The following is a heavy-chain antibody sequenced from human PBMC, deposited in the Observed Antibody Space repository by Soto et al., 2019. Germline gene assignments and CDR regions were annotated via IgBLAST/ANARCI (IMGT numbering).Heavy chain of an antibody. Sequence: QVQLVQSGAEVKKPGSSVKVSCKASGGTFSSYAISWVRQAPGQGLEWMGGISAYNGNTNYAQKLQGRVTMTTDTSTSTAYMELRSLRSVDTAVYYCARDRDIAVAGDFDYWGQGTLVTVSS. CDR3: ARDRDIAVAGDFDY. CDR1: GGTFSSYA. V-gene: IGHV1-18*01. J-gene: IGHJ4*02. CDR2: ISAYNGNT. D-gene: IGHD6-19*01.